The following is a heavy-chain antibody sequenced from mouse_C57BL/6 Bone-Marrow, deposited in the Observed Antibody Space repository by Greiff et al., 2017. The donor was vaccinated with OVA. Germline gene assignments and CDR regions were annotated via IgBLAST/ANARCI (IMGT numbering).Heavy chain of an antibody. CDR1: GYTFTSYW. CDR2: IHPNSGST. V-gene: IGHV1-64*01. Sequence: QVQLQQPGAELVKPGASVKLSCKASGYTFTSYWMHWVKQRPGQGLEWIGMIHPNSGSTNYNEKFKSKATLTVDKSSSTAYMQLSSLTSEDSAVYYWASYYDYDGFYYAMDYWGQGTSVTVSS. CDR3: ASYYDYDGFYYAMDY. J-gene: IGHJ4*01. D-gene: IGHD2-4*01.